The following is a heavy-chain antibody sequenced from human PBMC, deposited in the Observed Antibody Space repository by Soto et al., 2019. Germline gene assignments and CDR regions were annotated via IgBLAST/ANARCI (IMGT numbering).Heavy chain of an antibody. D-gene: IGHD2-8*01. CDR3: AKGDCTNGVCHNDY. Sequence: GGSLRLSCAASGFTFSSYAMSWVRQAPGKGLEWVSAISGSGGSPYYADSVKGRFTISRDNSKNTLYLQMNSLSAEDTAVYYCAKGDCTNGVCHNDYWGQGTLVTVSS. V-gene: IGHV3-23*01. J-gene: IGHJ4*02. CDR2: ISGSGGSP. CDR1: GFTFSSYA.